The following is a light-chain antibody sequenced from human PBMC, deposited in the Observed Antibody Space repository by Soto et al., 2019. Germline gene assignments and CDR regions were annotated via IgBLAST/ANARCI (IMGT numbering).Light chain of an antibody. CDR3: CSFTRDNNQV. CDR2: RNN. CDR1: TSNIGTNY. J-gene: IGLJ2*01. Sequence: QSVLTQPPSASGAPGQRVTISCSGSTSNIGTNYVYWYHQLPGTAPKLLISRNNQRPSGVPDRFSGSKSGTSASLAISGLQAEDEADYYCCSFTRDNNQVFGGGTKVTVL. V-gene: IGLV1-47*01.